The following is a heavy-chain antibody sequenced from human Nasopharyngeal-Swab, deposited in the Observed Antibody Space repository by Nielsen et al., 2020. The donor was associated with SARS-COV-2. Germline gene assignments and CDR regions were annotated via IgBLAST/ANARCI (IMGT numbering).Heavy chain of an antibody. Sequence: GSLRLSCVVSGASISSRNNYWGWIRQSPGKGLEWIGTIFSSGSTYNPSLKSRVTMSVDTSKNQFSLKLNSVTAADTALYYYARLWPTVTTQWGQGTMVTVSS. V-gene: IGHV4-39*07. CDR2: IFSSGST. D-gene: IGHD4-17*01. CDR3: ARLWPTVTTQ. CDR1: GASISSRNNY. J-gene: IGHJ3*01.